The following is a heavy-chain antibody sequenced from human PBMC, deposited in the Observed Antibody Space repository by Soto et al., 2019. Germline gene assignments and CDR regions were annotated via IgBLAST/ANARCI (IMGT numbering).Heavy chain of an antibody. V-gene: IGHV3-30*18. D-gene: IGHD3-3*01. J-gene: IGHJ5*02. Sequence: QVQLVESGGGVVQPGDSLRLSCAASGFMFSGYGMHWIRQAPGKGLEWVAVISHDGSEKYYGDSVKGRCTVSRDNSNNTLFLQIDSLRADDTAVYYCAKLVGVVKAIGAPGDWLDPWGQGTLVTVSS. CDR1: GFMFSGYG. CDR2: ISHDGSEK. CDR3: AKLVGVVKAIGAPGDWLDP.